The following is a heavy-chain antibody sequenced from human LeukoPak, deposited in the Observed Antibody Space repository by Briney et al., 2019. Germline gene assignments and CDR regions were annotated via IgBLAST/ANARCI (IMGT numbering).Heavy chain of an antibody. CDR3: ARGPDYYGSGSYYAPLDY. J-gene: IGHJ4*02. Sequence: PGGSLSLSCAASGFTFSSYAMHWVRQPPGKRLEYVSAISNNGGSTFYANSVQGRFTISRDNSKNTLYLQMGSLRAEDMAVYYCARGPDYYGSGSYYAPLDYWGQGTLVTVSS. D-gene: IGHD3-10*01. CDR1: GFTFSSYA. V-gene: IGHV3-64*01. CDR2: ISNNGGST.